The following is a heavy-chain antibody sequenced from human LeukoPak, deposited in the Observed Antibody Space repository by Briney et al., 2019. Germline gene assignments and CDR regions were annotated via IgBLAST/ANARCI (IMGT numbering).Heavy chain of an antibody. J-gene: IGHJ4*02. V-gene: IGHV4-59*01. CDR1: GGSISSYY. D-gene: IGHD3-10*01. Sequence: SETLSLTCTVSGGSISSYYWSWIRQPPGKGLEWIGYIHNSGSANYNPSLKSRVTISVDTSKNQFSLKLNSVTAADTAVYYCARGGYGSGSYYAYWGQGTLVTVSS. CDR3: ARGGYGSGSYYAY. CDR2: IHNSGSA.